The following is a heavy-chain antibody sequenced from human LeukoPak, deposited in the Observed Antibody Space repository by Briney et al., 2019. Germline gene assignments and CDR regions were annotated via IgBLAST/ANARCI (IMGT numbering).Heavy chain of an antibody. CDR3: ARAMDSGGYNYVAFDY. CDR2: ISPNGGVT. D-gene: IGHD3-22*01. Sequence: SVKVSCKASGYTFTGHYIHWVRQAPGQGLEWMGWISPNGGVTDYAQKFQGRVTMTRDTSISTAYMELSWLRSDDTAVYYCARAMDSGGYNYVAFDYWGQGALATVSS. V-gene: IGHV1-2*02. CDR1: GYTFTGHY. J-gene: IGHJ4*02.